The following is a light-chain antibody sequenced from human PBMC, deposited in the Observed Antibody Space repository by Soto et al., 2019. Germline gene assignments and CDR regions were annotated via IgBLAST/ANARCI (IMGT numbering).Light chain of an antibody. Sequence: QSVLTQPASVSGSPGQSITISCTGTSSDVGGYNYVSWYQQHPGKAPKLMIYEVSNRPSGVSNRFSGSKSGNTASLTISGLHAEDEADYYCSSYTSSSIDYVFGTGTKVTVL. V-gene: IGLV2-14*01. CDR2: EVS. J-gene: IGLJ1*01. CDR3: SSYTSSSIDYV. CDR1: SSDVGGYNY.